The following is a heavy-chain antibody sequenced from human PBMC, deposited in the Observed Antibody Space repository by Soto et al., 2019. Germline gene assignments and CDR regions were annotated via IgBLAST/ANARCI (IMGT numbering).Heavy chain of an antibody. D-gene: IGHD1-26*01. CDR1: GYSFTSYW. CDR2: IDPSDSYT. V-gene: IGHV5-10-1*01. J-gene: IGHJ6*02. Sequence: PGESLKISCKGSGYSFTSYWISWVRQMPGKGLEWMGRIDPSDSYTNYSPSFQGHVTISADKSISTAYLQWSSLKASDTAMYYCARHENAGSYYESSYSGMDVWGQGTTVTVSS. CDR3: ARHENAGSYYESSYSGMDV.